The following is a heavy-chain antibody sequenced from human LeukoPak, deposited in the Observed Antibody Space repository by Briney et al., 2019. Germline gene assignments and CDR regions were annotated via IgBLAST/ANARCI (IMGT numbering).Heavy chain of an antibody. D-gene: IGHD3-22*01. V-gene: IGHV3-33*01. J-gene: IGHJ4*02. CDR1: GFTFSGYG. CDR3: ARSIPRYDGSAYYPDY. Sequence: GGSLRLSCAASGFTFSGYGMHWVRQAPGKGLEWVAVIWYDGSNDNYVDSVKGRFTISRDNSKSTLYLQMNSLRAEDTAIYYCARSIPRYDGSAYYPDYWGQGTLVTVSS. CDR2: IWYDGSND.